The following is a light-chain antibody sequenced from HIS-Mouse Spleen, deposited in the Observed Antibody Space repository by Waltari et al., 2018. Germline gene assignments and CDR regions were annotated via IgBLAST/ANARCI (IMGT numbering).Light chain of an antibody. CDR2: EGS. J-gene: IGLJ3*02. Sequence: QSALTQPASVSGSHGRSITISCTGTSSDVGSYNLVSCYQQHPGKAPKLRIYEGSKRPSRVSNRFSCFKSGRTAKLTTSRIQAEDEANSYCCSDASCSNCVLDRGNTLT. CDR3: CSDASCSNCV. V-gene: IGLV2-23*01. CDR1: SSDVGSYNL.